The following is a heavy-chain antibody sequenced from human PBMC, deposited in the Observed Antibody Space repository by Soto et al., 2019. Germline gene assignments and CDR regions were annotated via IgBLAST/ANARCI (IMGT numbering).Heavy chain of an antibody. CDR3: ARGGGGNLDFDH. D-gene: IGHD4-4*01. Sequence: QLQLQESGSGLVKPSQTLSLTCAVSAGSISSGDNSWSWIRQPPRKGLEWIGYIYHSGSTYYNPSLKSRLTMSIDRSKNQFSLQLRSVTASDTAVYYCARGGGGNLDFDHWGQRTLVTVSS. V-gene: IGHV4-30-2*01. CDR1: AGSISSGDNS. J-gene: IGHJ4*02. CDR2: IYHSGST.